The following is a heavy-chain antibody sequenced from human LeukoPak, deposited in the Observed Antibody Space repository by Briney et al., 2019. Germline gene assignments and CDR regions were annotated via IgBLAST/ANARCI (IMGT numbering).Heavy chain of an antibody. D-gene: IGHD2-2*01. J-gene: IGHJ4*02. V-gene: IGHV1-2*02. Sequence: SVKVSCKASGYTFTGYYMHWVRQAPGQGLEWMGWINPNSGGTNYAQKFQGRVTMTRDTSISTAYMELSRLRSDDTAEYYCAREEGYCSSTSCSAPFDYWGQGTLVTVSS. CDR3: AREEGYCSSTSCSAPFDY. CDR1: GYTFTGYY. CDR2: INPNSGGT.